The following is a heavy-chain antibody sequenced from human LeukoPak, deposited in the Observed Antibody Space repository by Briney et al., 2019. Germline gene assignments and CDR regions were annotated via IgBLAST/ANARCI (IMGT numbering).Heavy chain of an antibody. J-gene: IGHJ4*02. Sequence: PGGSLRLSCTVSGFTVSSNSMSWVRQAPGKGLEWVSVISGSGGSTNYADSVKGRFTISRDNSKNTLYLQMKSLRAEDTAVYYCAKGWTEYYFDYWGQGTLVTVSS. V-gene: IGHV3-23*01. CDR2: ISGSGGST. D-gene: IGHD3/OR15-3a*01. CDR1: GFTVSSNS. CDR3: AKGWTEYYFDY.